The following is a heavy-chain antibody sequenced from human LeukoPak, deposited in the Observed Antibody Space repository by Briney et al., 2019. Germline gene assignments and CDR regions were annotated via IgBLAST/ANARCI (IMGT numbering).Heavy chain of an antibody. J-gene: IGHJ3*02. V-gene: IGHV1-69*13. CDR3: AGDSSSSRSAFDI. Sequence: SVKVSCKASGGTFSSYAISWVRQAPGQGLEWMGGIIPIFGTANYAQKFQGRVTITADESTSTAYIELSSLRSEDTAVYYCAGDSSSSRSAFDIWGQGTMVTVSS. CDR2: IIPIFGTA. D-gene: IGHD6-6*01. CDR1: GGTFSSYA.